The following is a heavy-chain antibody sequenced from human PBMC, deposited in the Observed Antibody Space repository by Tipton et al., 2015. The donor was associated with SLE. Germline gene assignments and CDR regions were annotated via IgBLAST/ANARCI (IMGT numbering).Heavy chain of an antibody. CDR2: ISSSSSTI. D-gene: IGHD1-26*01. CDR3: ARDGGVGATGVYFDY. Sequence: SLRLSCAASGFTFSDYAMHWVRQAPGKGLEWVSYISSSSSTIYYADSVKGRFTISRDNAKNSLYLQMNSLRAEDTAVYYCARDGGVGATGVYFDYWGQGTLVTVSS. J-gene: IGHJ4*02. V-gene: IGHV3-48*01. CDR1: GFTFSDYA.